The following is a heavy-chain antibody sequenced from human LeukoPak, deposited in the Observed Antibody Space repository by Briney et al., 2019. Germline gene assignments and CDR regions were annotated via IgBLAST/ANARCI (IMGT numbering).Heavy chain of an antibody. J-gene: IGHJ4*02. CDR2: IYTSGSA. Sequence: SETLSLTCTVSGASISTYYWSWIRQPAGKGLEWIGHIYTSGSANYNPSLKSRVTMSVDTSKNQFSLKLNSVTAADTAVYYCARLHGDYASGTPPFDMWGQGTLVTVSS. CDR3: ARLHGDYASGTPPFDM. D-gene: IGHD3-10*01. V-gene: IGHV4-4*07. CDR1: GASISTYY.